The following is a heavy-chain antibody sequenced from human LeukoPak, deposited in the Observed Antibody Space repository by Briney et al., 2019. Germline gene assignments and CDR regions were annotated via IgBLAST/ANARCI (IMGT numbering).Heavy chain of an antibody. V-gene: IGHV3-7*03. J-gene: IGHJ4*02. Sequence: PGGSLRLSCAASGFTFSSYGMSWVRQAPGKGLEWVSNINGDGSKKYYADSVKGRFTISRDNSKNSLYLQMNSLRADDTAVYYCARCYRTFHHWGQGTLVTVSS. CDR1: GFTFSSYG. D-gene: IGHD2-15*01. CDR2: INGDGSKK. CDR3: ARCYRTFHH.